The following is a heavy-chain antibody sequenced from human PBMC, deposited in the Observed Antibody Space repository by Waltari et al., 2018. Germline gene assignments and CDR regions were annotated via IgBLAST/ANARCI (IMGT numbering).Heavy chain of an antibody. D-gene: IGHD3-3*01. V-gene: IGHV1-69*05. CDR2: IIPIFGTA. CDR3: ARDIGLRFLEGYYYYGMDV. Sequence: QVQLVQSGAEVKKPGSSVKVSCKASGGTFSSYAISWVRQAPGQGLEWMGGIIPIFGTANYAQKFQGRVTITTDESTSTAYMELSSLRSEDTAVYYCARDIGLRFLEGYYYYGMDVWGQGTTVTVSS. CDR1: GGTFSSYA. J-gene: IGHJ6*02.